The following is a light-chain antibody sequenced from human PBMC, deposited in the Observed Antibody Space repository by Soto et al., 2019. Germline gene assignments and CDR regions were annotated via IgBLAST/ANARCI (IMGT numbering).Light chain of an antibody. CDR3: QQYYKTPWT. J-gene: IGKJ1*01. CDR2: DAS. V-gene: IGKV1-5*01. CDR1: QSISSW. Sequence: DVQMTQSPTSLSASVGDRVTITCRASQSISSWLAWYQQKPGKAPKLLIYDASSLESGVPSRFSGSGSGTEFTLTISSLQAEDVAVYYCQQYYKTPWTFGQGTKVDIK.